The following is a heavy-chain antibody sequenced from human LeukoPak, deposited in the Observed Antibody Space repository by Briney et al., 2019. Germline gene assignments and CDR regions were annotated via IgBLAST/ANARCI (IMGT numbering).Heavy chain of an antibody. CDR3: ASGPDFYMDV. V-gene: IGHV4-59*01. D-gene: IGHD3-3*01. CDR1: GGSISSYY. Sequence: SETLSLTCTVSGGSISSYYWSWIRQPPGKGLEWIGYIYYTGRIKTNPSLKSRVTISVDTSKNQFYLKVNSVTAADTAVYYCASGPDFYMDVWGKGTTVTVSS. J-gene: IGHJ6*03. CDR2: IYYTGRI.